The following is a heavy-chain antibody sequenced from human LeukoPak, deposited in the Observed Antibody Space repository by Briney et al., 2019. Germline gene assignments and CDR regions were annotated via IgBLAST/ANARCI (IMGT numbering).Heavy chain of an antibody. D-gene: IGHD3-22*01. CDR3: ASVYDSSGYYPF. V-gene: IGHV4-34*04. J-gene: IGHJ4*02. CDR1: GGSFSGYY. CDR2: INHSGST. Sequence: SETLSLTCAVYGGSFSGYYWSWIRQPPEKGLEWIGEINHSGSTNHNPSLKSRATISGDTSKNQFSLKLSSVTAADTALYYCASVYDSSGYYPFWGQGTLVTVSS.